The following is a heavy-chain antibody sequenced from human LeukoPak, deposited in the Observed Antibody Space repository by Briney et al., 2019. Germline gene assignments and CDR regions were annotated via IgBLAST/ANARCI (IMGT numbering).Heavy chain of an antibody. CDR1: GGSISNTNW. D-gene: IGHD2-8*01. CDR2: ISLTGLT. Sequence: PGTLSLTCGVSGGSISNTNWWSWVRQPPGQGLEWIGEISLTGLTHYNPSLESRVTVSLDKSKNQLSLNLTSVTAADTGVYYCSRENGAFSPFGYWGQGTLVTVLS. J-gene: IGHJ4*02. CDR3: SRENGAFSPFGY. V-gene: IGHV4-4*03.